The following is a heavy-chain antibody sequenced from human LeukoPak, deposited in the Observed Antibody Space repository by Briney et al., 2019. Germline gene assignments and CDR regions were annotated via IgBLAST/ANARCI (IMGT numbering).Heavy chain of an antibody. J-gene: IGHJ1*01. CDR1: GFTFSSYA. V-gene: IGHV3-23*01. Sequence: GGSLRLSCAASGFTFSSYAMSWVRQAPGKGLAWVSGISGSGGNTNYADSVKGRFTISRDNSKNTVFLQMNGLRAEDTAVYYCARVGTVTTSPYFQHWGQGTLVTVSS. CDR3: ARVGTVTTSPYFQH. CDR2: ISGSGGNT. D-gene: IGHD4-17*01.